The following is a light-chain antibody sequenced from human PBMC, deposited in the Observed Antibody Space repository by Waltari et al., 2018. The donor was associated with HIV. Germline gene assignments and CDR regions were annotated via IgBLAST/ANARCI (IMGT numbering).Light chain of an antibody. Sequence: EIVMTQSPVTLSVSPGARATLSCRASQSVSSNLAWYQQKPGQAPRLLIYAASTRATGIPARFSGSGSGTEFTLTISSLRSEDFAVYYCQHYNNWLRTFGQGTKVEIK. J-gene: IGKJ1*01. V-gene: IGKV3-15*01. CDR3: QHYNNWLRT. CDR1: QSVSSN. CDR2: AAS.